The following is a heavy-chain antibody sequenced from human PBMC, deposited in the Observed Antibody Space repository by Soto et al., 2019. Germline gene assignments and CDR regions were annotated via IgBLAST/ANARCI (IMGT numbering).Heavy chain of an antibody. CDR3: SRDRGDDSSGYYYSPDAFDI. V-gene: IGHV3-21*01. CDR2: ISSSSTYI. J-gene: IGHJ3*02. Sequence: PGGSLRLSCAASIFTFSTYSMNWVRQAPGKGLEWVSSISSSSTYIYYADSLKGRFTISRDNAKNSLYLQMNSLRAEDTAVYYCSRDRGDDSSGYYYSPDAFDIWGQGTMVTVSS. CDR1: IFTFSTYS. D-gene: IGHD3-22*01.